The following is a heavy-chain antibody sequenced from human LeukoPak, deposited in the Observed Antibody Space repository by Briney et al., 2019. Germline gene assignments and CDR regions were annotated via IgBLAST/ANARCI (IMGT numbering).Heavy chain of an antibody. V-gene: IGHV3-30*04. CDR1: GFTFSSYA. CDR3: ARDSFAGGDFWSGYSPFGMDV. CDR2: ISYDGSNK. J-gene: IGHJ6*04. Sequence: GGSLRLSCAASGFTFSSYAMHCVRQAPGKGLEWVAVISYDGSNKYYADSVKGRFTISRDNSKNTLYLQMNSLRAEDTAVYYCARDSFAGGDFWSGYSPFGMDVWGKGTTVAVSS. D-gene: IGHD3-3*01.